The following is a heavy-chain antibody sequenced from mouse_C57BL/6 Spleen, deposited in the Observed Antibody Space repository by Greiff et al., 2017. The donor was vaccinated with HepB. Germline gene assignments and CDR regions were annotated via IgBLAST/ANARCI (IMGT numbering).Heavy chain of an antibody. CDR3: ARDDYGSSYSFAY. J-gene: IGHJ3*01. D-gene: IGHD1-1*01. Sequence: EVMLVESGGGLVKPGGSLKLSCAASGFTFSSYAMSWVRQTPEKRLEWVATISDGGSYTYYPDNVKGRFTISRDNAKNNLYMQMSHLKSEDTAMYYCARDDYGSSYSFAYWGQGTLVTVSA. V-gene: IGHV5-4*01. CDR1: GFTFSSYA. CDR2: ISDGGSYT.